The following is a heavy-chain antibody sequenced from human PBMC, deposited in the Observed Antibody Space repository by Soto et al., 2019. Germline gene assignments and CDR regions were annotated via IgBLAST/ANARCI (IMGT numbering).Heavy chain of an antibody. J-gene: IGHJ6*02. D-gene: IGHD6-13*01. CDR3: ASVSIAAAGYYYYYGMDV. CDR2: IIPIFGTA. V-gene: IGHV1-69*13. Sequence: SVKVSCKASGGTFSSYAISWVRQAPGQGLEWMGGIIPIFGTANYAQKFQGRVTITADESTSTAYMEMSSLRSEDTAVYYCASVSIAAAGYYYYYGMDVWGQGTTVTVSS. CDR1: GGTFSSYA.